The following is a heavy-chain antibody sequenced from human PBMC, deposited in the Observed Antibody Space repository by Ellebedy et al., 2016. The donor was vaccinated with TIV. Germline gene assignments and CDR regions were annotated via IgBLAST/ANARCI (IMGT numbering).Heavy chain of an antibody. Sequence: MPSETLSLTCAVYGGSFSGYYWSWIRQPPGKGLEWIGEINHSGSTNYNPSLKSRVTVSVDTSKNQFSLKLSSVTAADTAVYYCARQKLGDGYTGGRLDYWGHGTLVTVSS. V-gene: IGHV4-34*01. J-gene: IGHJ4*01. CDR3: ARQKLGDGYTGGRLDY. CDR2: INHSGST. CDR1: GGSFSGYY. D-gene: IGHD5-24*01.